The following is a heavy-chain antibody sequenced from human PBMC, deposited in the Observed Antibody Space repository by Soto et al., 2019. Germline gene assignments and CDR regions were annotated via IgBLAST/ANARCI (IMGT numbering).Heavy chain of an antibody. CDR2: ISGSGGST. D-gene: IGHD2-2*01. CDR3: AKDRGYCTSNSCYRGVAYDY. Sequence: GGSLRLSCAASGFTFTSYAMSWVRQAPGKGLEWVSAISGSGGSTYYADSVKGRFTISRDNSKNTLYLQMNSLRAEDTAVYYCAKDRGYCTSNSCYRGVAYDYWGQGTLVTVSS. V-gene: IGHV3-23*01. J-gene: IGHJ4*02. CDR1: GFTFTSYA.